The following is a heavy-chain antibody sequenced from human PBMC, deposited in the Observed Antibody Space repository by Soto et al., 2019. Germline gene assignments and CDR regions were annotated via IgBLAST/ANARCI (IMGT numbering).Heavy chain of an antibody. CDR2: IIPIFGTA. CDR1: GGPFISYA. V-gene: IGHV1-69*01. Sequence: SVKVSCNASGGPFISYAVIWVRQAPGQGLEWMGGIIPIFGTANYAQKFQGRVTTTADESTSTAYMELSSLRSEDTAVYYCARVDTAMSYYYYYGMDVWGQGTTVTVSS. D-gene: IGHD5-18*01. J-gene: IGHJ6*02. CDR3: ARVDTAMSYYYYYGMDV.